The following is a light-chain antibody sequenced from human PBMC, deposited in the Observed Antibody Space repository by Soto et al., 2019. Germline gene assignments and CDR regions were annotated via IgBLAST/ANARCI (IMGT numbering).Light chain of an antibody. V-gene: IGLV2-14*03. CDR2: GVS. CDR3: YSSRSSSSTFYV. Sequence: QSALTQPASVSGSPGQSITISCAGTSSDIGGSNYVSWYQQHPGKAPKLMIDGVSNRPSGVSNRFSGSKSGNTASLTISGLQAEDEADYFCYSSRSSSSTFYVFGTGTKLTVL. CDR1: SSDIGGSNY. J-gene: IGLJ1*01.